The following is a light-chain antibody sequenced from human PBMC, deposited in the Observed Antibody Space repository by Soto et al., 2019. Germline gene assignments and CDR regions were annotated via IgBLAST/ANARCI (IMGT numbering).Light chain of an antibody. CDR2: DVS. CDR3: SSYTSSSTHV. CDR1: SSDVGAYNF. V-gene: IGLV2-14*03. J-gene: IGLJ1*01. Sequence: QSVLTQPASVSGSRGQSITISCTGTSSDVGAYNFVSWYQQHPGKLPKLMIFDVSRWPSGVSDRFSGSKSGNTASLTISGLQAEDEGDYYCSSYTSSSTHVFGSGTQLTVL.